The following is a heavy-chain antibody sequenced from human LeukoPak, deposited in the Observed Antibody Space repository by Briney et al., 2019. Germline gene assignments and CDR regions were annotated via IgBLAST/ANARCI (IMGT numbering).Heavy chain of an antibody. V-gene: IGHV4-39*01. D-gene: IGHD3-9*01. Sequence: SETLSLTCTVSGGSIGNSTFYWGWIRQPPGKGLEWIGTIYYSGSTYYNPSLKSRVTISVDTSKNQFSLQLSSVTATGTAVYYCARHGVTTTGYYWDWGQGTLVTVSS. CDR3: ARHGVTTTGYYWD. CDR1: GGSIGNSTFY. CDR2: IYYSGST. J-gene: IGHJ4*02.